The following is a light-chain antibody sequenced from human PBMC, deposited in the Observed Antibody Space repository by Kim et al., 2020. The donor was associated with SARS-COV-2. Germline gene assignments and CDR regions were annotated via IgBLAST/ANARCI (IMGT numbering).Light chain of an antibody. CDR2: GAS. CDR1: QSVGNN. J-gene: IGKJ1*01. Sequence: EIVMTQSPATLSVSPGERVTLSCRASQSVGNNLAWYQQKPGQPPRLLMYGASTRATGIPARFSGSGSGTEFTVIIISLQSEDFAVYYCQQYNTWPRTFGQGTKVDIK. CDR3: QQYNTWPRT. V-gene: IGKV3-15*01.